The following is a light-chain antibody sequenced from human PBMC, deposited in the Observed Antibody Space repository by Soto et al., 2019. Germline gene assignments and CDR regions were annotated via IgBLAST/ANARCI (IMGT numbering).Light chain of an antibody. V-gene: IGLV7-43*01. CDR3: LLYYGGAHLV. CDR1: TGAVTSGNY. Sequence: QTVVTQEPSLTVSPGGTVTLTCASSTGAVTSGNYPSWFQQKPGQAPRTLIYTTDDKHSWTPARFSGSILGGKAALTLSGVQPEDEAEYYCLLYYGGAHLVFGGGTKVTVL. J-gene: IGLJ3*02. CDR2: TTD.